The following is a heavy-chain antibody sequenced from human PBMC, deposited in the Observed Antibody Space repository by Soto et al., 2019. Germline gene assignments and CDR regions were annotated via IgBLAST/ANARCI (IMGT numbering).Heavy chain of an antibody. CDR2: INHSGST. CDR1: GGSFSGYY. CDR3: ARGITIFGVVMDYYYYMDV. V-gene: IGHV4-34*01. D-gene: IGHD3-3*01. Sequence: SETLSLTCAVYGGSFSGYYWSWILQPPWKGLGWIGEINHSGSTNYNPSLKSRVTISVDTSKNQFSLKLSSVTAADTAVYYCARGITIFGVVMDYYYYMDVWGKGTTVTVSS. J-gene: IGHJ6*03.